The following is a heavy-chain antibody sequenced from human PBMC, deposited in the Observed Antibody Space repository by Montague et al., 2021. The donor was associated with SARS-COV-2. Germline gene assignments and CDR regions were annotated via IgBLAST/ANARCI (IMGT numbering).Heavy chain of an antibody. V-gene: IGHV4-4*02. J-gene: IGHJ4*02. CDR3: MRAGEYVNRPPV. D-gene: IGHD2-2*01. CDR1: GASIVNTDC. Sequence: SETLSLTCAVSGASIVNTDCWSWVRQPPGKGLEWIGEIYDTASTNYNPSLKSRVTMSVDKFNNQVSLQLKYLTAADTAVYFCMRAGEYVNRPPVWGQGALVIVSS. CDR2: IYDTAST.